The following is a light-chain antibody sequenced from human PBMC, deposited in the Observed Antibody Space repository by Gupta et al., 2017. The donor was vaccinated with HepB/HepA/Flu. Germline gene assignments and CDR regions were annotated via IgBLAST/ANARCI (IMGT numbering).Light chain of an antibody. J-gene: IGLJ1*01. V-gene: IGLV1-40*01. CDR2: GNS. CDR3: QSYDSSLSAYV. Sequence: QSVLTQPPSVSGAPGQRVSISCTGSSSNIGAPYDVHWYQQLPGTAPKLLIYGNSNRPSGVPDRFSGSKSGTSASLAITGLQAEDEADYYCQSYDSSLSAYVFGTGTKVSVL. CDR1: SSNIGAPYD.